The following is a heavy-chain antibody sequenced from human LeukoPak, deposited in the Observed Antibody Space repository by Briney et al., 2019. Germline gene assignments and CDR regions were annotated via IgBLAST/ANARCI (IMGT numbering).Heavy chain of an antibody. CDR3: ARSVGYCSDGSCSGDAFDI. D-gene: IGHD2-15*01. J-gene: IGHJ3*02. CDR1: GGSISSNNW. Sequence: SETLSLTCAVSGGSISSNNWWSWVRQPPGEGLEWIGEIFHSGSTNYNPSLKSRVTVSVDKSKNQFSLKLSSVTAADTAVYYCARSVGYCSDGSCSGDAFDIWGQGTMVTVSS. V-gene: IGHV4-4*02. CDR2: IFHSGST.